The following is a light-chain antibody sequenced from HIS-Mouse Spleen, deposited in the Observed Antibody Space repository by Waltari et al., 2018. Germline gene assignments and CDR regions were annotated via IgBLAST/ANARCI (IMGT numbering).Light chain of an antibody. CDR2: EGS. CDR1: SSDVGSYHL. J-gene: IGLJ3*02. V-gene: IGLV2-23*01. Sequence: QSALTQPASVSGSPGQSITISCTGTSSDVGSYHLVSWYQQHPGKAPKLMIYEGSKWPSGVSNRFSGSKSGNTASLTISGLQAEDEADYYCCSYAGSSTWVFGGGTKLTVL. CDR3: CSYAGSSTWV.